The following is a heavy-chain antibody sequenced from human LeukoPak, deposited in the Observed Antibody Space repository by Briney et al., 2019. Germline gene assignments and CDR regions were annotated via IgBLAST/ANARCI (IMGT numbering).Heavy chain of an antibody. Sequence: SQTLSLTCTVSGGSINNDDNYWSWIRQPPGKGLEWIGRIYTSGSTNYNPSLKSRVTMSVDTSKNQFSLKLSSVTAADTAVYYCARDRDNWFDPWGQGTLVTVSS. J-gene: IGHJ5*02. CDR3: ARDRDNWFDP. V-gene: IGHV4-61*02. D-gene: IGHD3-10*01. CDR1: GGSINNDDNY. CDR2: IYTSGST.